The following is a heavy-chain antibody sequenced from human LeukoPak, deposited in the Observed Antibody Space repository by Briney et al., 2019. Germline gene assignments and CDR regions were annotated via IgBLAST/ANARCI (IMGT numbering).Heavy chain of an antibody. CDR2: IKQDGSEK. V-gene: IGHV3-7*05. J-gene: IGHJ4*02. CDR1: GFTFSSYW. Sequence: GGSLGLSCAASGFTFSSYWMTWVRQAPGKGLEWVAKIKQDGSEKYYVDSVKGRFTISRDNAKNSLYLQMNSLGAEYTAVYYCARRGTSSSWAHFDYWGQGTLATVSS. D-gene: IGHD6-13*01. CDR3: ARRGTSSSWAHFDY.